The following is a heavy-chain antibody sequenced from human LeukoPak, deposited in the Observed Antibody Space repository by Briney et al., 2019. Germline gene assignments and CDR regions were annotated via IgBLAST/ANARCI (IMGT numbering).Heavy chain of an antibody. CDR1: GFIFKDYW. Sequence: SGGSLRLSCAASGFIFKDYWMIWVRQAPGKGLEWVANIKQDGSEKYYVDSVKGRFTISRDNAKNSLYLQMNTLRAEDTAMYYRAKDAQPRSRWFDPWGQGTLVTVSS. J-gene: IGHJ5*02. CDR2: IKQDGSEK. CDR3: AKDAQPRSRWFDP. D-gene: IGHD3-16*01. V-gene: IGHV3-7*03.